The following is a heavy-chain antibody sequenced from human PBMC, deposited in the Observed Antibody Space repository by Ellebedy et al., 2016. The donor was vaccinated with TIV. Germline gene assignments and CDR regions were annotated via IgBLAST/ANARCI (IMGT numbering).Heavy chain of an antibody. CDR3: ARTGFAELSRFDP. CDR2: ISYDSIKK. J-gene: IGHJ5*02. CDR1: GFIFSSYA. V-gene: IGHV3-30*03. Sequence: GGSLRLSCEASGFIFSSYAMHWVRQSPDKGLEWVAVISYDSIKKYYADSVKGRFTISRDNSKNTLSLQMNSLRTDDTAVYYCARTGFAELSRFDPWGQGTLVTVSS. D-gene: IGHD3-10*01.